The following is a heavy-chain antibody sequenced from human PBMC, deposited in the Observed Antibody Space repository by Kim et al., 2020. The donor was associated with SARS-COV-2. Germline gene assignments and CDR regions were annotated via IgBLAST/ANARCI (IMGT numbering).Heavy chain of an antibody. V-gene: IGHV3-21*01. J-gene: IGHJ4*02. Sequence: YADSMKGRFNISRDNARASLYLQMNSLRAEETAVYYCARVLTSGWSYFDYWGQGTLVTVSS. D-gene: IGHD6-19*01. CDR3: ARVLTSGWSYFDY.